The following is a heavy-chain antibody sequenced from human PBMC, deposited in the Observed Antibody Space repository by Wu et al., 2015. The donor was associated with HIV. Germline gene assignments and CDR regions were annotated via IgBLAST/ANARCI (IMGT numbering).Heavy chain of an antibody. CDR2: ITPFNGNT. V-gene: IGHV1-45*02. J-gene: IGHJ6*02. CDR1: GYTFTYRY. CDR3: ATCSTSCYDVGATYYYYGMDV. Sequence: QMQLVQSGAEVKKTGSSVKVSCKASGYTFTYRYLHWVRQAPGQALEWMGWITPFNGNTNYAQKFQDRVTITRDRSMSTAYMELSSLRSEDTAMYYXATCSTSCYDVGATYYYYGMDVWGQGTTVTVSS. D-gene: IGHD2-2*01.